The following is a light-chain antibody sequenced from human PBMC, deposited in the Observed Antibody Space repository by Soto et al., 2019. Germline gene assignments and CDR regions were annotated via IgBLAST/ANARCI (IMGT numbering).Light chain of an antibody. V-gene: IGLV1-51*01. J-gene: IGLJ1*01. Sequence: QSVLTQPPSVSAAPGQKVTISCCGSSSNIGSNYVSWYQHLPGAAPKLLIYENDKRPSGIPDRFSGSKSGTSATLGITGLQTGVEAVFYCGTWDSSLTTGVFGTGTKLTVL. CDR1: SSNIGSNY. CDR3: GTWDSSLTTGV. CDR2: END.